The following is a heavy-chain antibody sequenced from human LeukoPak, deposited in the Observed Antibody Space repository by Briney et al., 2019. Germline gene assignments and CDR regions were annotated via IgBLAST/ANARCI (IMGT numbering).Heavy chain of an antibody. V-gene: IGHV4-59*01. CDR2: IYYSGST. CDR1: GGSISSYY. Sequence: SETLSLTCTVSGGSISSYYWSWIRQPPGKGLKWIGYIYYSGSTNYNPSLKSRVTISVDTSKNQFSLKLSSVTAADTAVYYCARGTSSSWYRLTRYYYMDVWGKGTTVTISS. J-gene: IGHJ6*03. CDR3: ARGTSSSWYRLTRYYYMDV. D-gene: IGHD6-13*01.